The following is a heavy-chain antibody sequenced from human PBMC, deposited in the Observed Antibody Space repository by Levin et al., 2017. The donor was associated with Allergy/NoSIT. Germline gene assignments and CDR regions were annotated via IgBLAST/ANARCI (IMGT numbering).Heavy chain of an antibody. D-gene: IGHD6-13*01. Sequence: SQTLSLTCTVSGGSIRSSYWSWIWQPPGTGLEWIGYIYYSGSTNYNPSLKSRVTISVDTSKNQISLKLSSVTAADTAVYYCARGYSTLDWYFDLWGRGTLVTVSS. CDR2: IYYSGST. V-gene: IGHV4-59*01. J-gene: IGHJ2*01. CDR1: GGSIRSSY. CDR3: ARGYSTLDWYFDL.